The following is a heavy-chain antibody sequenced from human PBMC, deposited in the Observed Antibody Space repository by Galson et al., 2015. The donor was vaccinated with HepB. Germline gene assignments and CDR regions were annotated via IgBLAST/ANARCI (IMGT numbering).Heavy chain of an antibody. J-gene: IGHJ6*03. CDR2: ISSSGGST. CDR3: AKGVSSSFYYYMDV. V-gene: IGHV3-23*01. CDR1: GLTLTGYV. Sequence: SLRLSCAASGLTLTGYVMSWVRQAPGKGLEWVADISSSGGSTYYTDSVQGRFIISRDNSKNTLFLQMTSLRVEDTAVYYCAKGVSSSFYYYMDVWGKGTTVTVSS. D-gene: IGHD6-6*01.